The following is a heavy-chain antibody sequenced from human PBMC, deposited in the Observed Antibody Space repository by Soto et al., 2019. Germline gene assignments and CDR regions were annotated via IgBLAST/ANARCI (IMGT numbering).Heavy chain of an antibody. Sequence: PGGSLRLSCAASGVTFSSYSMNWVRQAPGKGLEWVSYISTTSTIYYADSVKGRFTISRDNAKNSLYLQMNSLRAEDTAVYYCARDSGNGFDPWGQGTLVTVSS. CDR2: ISTTSTI. D-gene: IGHD2-15*01. CDR3: ARDSGNGFDP. CDR1: GVTFSSYS. J-gene: IGHJ5*02. V-gene: IGHV3-48*01.